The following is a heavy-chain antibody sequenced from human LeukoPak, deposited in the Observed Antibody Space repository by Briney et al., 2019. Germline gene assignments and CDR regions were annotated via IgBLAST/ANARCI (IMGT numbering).Heavy chain of an antibody. Sequence: SETLSLTCTVSGVSISSGDYYWSWIRQPPGKGLEWIGYIYYSGSTYYNPSLKSRVTISVDTSKNQFSLKLSSVTAADTAVYYCAGPDIVAIGAFDIWGQGTMVTVSS. CDR2: IYYSGST. CDR1: GVSISSGDYY. D-gene: IGHD5-12*01. CDR3: AGPDIVAIGAFDI. J-gene: IGHJ3*02. V-gene: IGHV4-30-4*01.